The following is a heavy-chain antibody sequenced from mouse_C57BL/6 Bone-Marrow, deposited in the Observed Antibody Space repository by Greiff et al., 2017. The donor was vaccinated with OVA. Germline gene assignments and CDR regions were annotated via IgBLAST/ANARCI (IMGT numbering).Heavy chain of an antibody. J-gene: IGHJ2*01. V-gene: IGHV1-52*01. CDR3: ARERITTVSFDY. CDR2: IDPSDSEP. Sequence: QVQLQQPGAELVRPGSSVKLSCKASGYTFTSYWMHWVKQRPIQGLEWIGNIDPSDSEPHYNQKFKDKATLTVAKSSSTAYMQLSSLTSEDSAVYYCARERITTVSFDYWGQGTTLTVSS. CDR1: GYTFTSYW. D-gene: IGHD1-1*01.